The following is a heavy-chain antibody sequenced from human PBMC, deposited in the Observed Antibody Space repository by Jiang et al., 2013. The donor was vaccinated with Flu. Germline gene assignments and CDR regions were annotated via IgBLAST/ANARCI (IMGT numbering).Heavy chain of an antibody. Sequence: LLKPSETLSLTCAVYGGSFSGYYWSWIRQPPGKGLEWIGEINHSGSTNYNPSLKSRVTISVDTSKNQFSLKLSSVTAADTAVYYCARGLGYSYGSGYWGQGTLVTVSS. CDR1: GGSFSGYY. V-gene: IGHV4-34*01. CDR3: ARGLGYSYGSGY. CDR2: INHSGST. D-gene: IGHD5-18*01. J-gene: IGHJ4*02.